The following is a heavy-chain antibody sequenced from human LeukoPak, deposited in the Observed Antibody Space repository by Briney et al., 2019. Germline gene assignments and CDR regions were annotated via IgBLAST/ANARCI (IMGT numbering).Heavy chain of an antibody. D-gene: IGHD2-2*01. CDR1: GGSISSYY. J-gene: IGHJ4*02. CDR3: ARDRGYCSRTSCYPFDY. Sequence: SETLSLTCTVSGGSISSYYWSWIRQPAGKGLEWIGRIYTSGSTNYNPSLKSRVTMSVDTSKNQFSLKLSSVTAADTAVYYCARDRGYCSRTSCYPFDYWGQGTLVTVSS. CDR2: IYTSGST. V-gene: IGHV4-4*07.